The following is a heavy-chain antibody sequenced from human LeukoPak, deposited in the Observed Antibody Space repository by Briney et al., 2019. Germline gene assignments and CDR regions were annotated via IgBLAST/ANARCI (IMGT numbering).Heavy chain of an antibody. CDR1: GYAFSAYY. V-gene: IGHV1-2*02. Sequence: ASVKVSCKASGYAFSAYYMHWVRQAPGQGLEWMGWLNPQTGDTHFAQKFQGRVTFTRDTSISTAYMAMSRLRSDDTAVFYCARGSRYHDWISPLDSWGQGTLVTVSS. J-gene: IGHJ4*02. CDR2: LNPQTGDT. CDR3: ARGSRYHDWISPLDS. D-gene: IGHD3-9*01.